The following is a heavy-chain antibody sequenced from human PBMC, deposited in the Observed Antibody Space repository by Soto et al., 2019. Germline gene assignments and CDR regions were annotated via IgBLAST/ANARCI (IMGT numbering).Heavy chain of an antibody. J-gene: IGHJ6*02. CDR2: INSDGSSS. CDR1: GFTFSTYW. Sequence: EVPLVESGGGLVQPGGSLRLSCSGSGFTFSTYWMHWVRQAPGRGLVWVSRINSDGSSSTYADYVQGRFTISRDNAKNTLYLQMNSLRAEDTAVYFCARTGEDDYGDNHYGMGVWGQGTTVTVSS. D-gene: IGHD4-17*01. V-gene: IGHV3-74*01. CDR3: ARTGEDDYGDNHYGMGV.